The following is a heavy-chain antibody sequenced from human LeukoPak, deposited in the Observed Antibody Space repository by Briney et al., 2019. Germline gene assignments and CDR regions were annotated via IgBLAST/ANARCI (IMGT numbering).Heavy chain of an antibody. CDR3: ARGRSGGVVTLDF. V-gene: IGHV4-59*02. CDR2: INYSGST. D-gene: IGHD2-21*02. J-gene: IGHJ4*02. CDR1: GGSVSSSY. Sequence: NPSETLSLTCTVSGGSVSSSYWTWIRQPPGKGLEWIGYINYSGSTNCNPSLKRRVTMSIDTSKNQFSLKLSSVTAADTAVYYCARGRSGGVVTLDFWGQGTLVTVSS.